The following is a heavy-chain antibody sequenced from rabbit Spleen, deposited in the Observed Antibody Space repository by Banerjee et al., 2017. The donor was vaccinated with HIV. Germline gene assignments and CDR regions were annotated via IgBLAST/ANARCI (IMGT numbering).Heavy chain of an antibody. CDR1: GFSFSSSDY. V-gene: IGHV1S45*01. CDR3: ARGGGL. J-gene: IGHJ4*01. CDR2: IDPVFGSA. Sequence: QEQLEDSGGDLVKPEGSLTLTCTAPGFSFSSSDYMCWVRQAPGKGLEWIGYIDPVFGSAYYASWVNGRFSISRENTQNTVSLQLNSLTAADTATYFCARGGGLWGPGTWSPS.